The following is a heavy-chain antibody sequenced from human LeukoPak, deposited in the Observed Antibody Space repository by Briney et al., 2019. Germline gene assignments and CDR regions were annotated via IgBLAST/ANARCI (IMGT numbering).Heavy chain of an antibody. Sequence: PGGSLRLSCAASGFTFSSYWMHWVRQAPGKGLVWVSRIHSDGSSTSYADSVRGLFTISRDDAKSTLYLQMNSPRAEDTAVYYCARSGWPYYFDYWGQGTLVTVSS. CDR1: GFTFSSYW. J-gene: IGHJ4*02. V-gene: IGHV3-74*01. D-gene: IGHD3-22*01. CDR2: IHSDGSST. CDR3: ARSGWPYYFDY.